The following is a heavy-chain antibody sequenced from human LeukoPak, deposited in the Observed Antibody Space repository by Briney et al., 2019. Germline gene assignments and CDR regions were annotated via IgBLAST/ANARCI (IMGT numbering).Heavy chain of an antibody. J-gene: IGHJ5*02. CDR3: ARDTPYNWNYGWFDP. CDR1: GYTFTSYG. D-gene: IGHD1-7*01. V-gene: IGHV1-18*01. CDR2: ISAYNGNT. Sequence: ASVKVSCKASGYTFTSYGISWVRQAPGQGLEWMGWISAYNGNTNYAQKLQGRVTMTTDISTSTAYMELRSLRSDDTAVYYCARDTPYNWNYGWFDPWGQGTLVTVSS.